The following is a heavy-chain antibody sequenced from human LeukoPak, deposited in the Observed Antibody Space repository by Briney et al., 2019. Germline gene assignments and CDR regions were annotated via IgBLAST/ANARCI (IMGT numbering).Heavy chain of an antibody. V-gene: IGHV3-23*01. CDR1: EASEFTFSSDA. CDR2: ITGRGDYT. Sequence: GGSLRLSCAASEASEFTFSSDAMNWVRQAPGKELEWVSSITGRGDYTYYPDSVKGRFTISRDNSKSTVYLQMNSLRVEDTAIYYCAKSSVTDSQFDYWGQGTLVTVSS. J-gene: IGHJ4*02. CDR3: AKSSVTDSQFDY. D-gene: IGHD2-21*01.